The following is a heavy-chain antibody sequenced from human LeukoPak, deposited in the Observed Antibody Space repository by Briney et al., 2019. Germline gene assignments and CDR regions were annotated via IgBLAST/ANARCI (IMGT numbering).Heavy chain of an antibody. CDR3: ARGYCSGGTCYGYFDL. Sequence: SETLSLTCTVSGGSISSYYWSWIRQPPGKGLEWIGYIYYSGRTNYNPSLKSRVTISVDTSKNQFSLKLSSVTAADTAVYYCARGYCSGGTCYGYFDLWVRGTLVTVSS. V-gene: IGHV4-59*08. CDR2: IYYSGRT. CDR1: GGSISSYY. D-gene: IGHD2-15*01. J-gene: IGHJ2*01.